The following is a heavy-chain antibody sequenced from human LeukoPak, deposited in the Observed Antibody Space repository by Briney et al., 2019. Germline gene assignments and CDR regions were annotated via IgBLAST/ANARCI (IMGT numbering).Heavy chain of an antibody. Sequence: ASVKVSCKASGYTFTSYAMNWVRQAPGQGLEWMGWINTNPGNPTYAQGFTGRFVFSLDTSVSTAYLQISSLKAEDTAVYYCAGSLGYCTSNVCYLKYWGQGTLVTVSS. J-gene: IGHJ4*02. D-gene: IGHD2-8*01. CDR2: INTNPGNP. CDR3: AGSLGYCTSNVCYLKY. CDR1: GYTFTSYA. V-gene: IGHV7-4-1*02.